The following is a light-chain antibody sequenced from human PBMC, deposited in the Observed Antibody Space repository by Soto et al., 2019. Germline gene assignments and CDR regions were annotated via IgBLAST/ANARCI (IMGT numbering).Light chain of an antibody. V-gene: IGKV3-15*01. CDR3: QQYNTWWT. CDR1: QSVDGN. CDR2: GAS. J-gene: IGKJ1*01. Sequence: EILMTQSPATLSVSPGERATLSCRASQSVDGNLAWYQQKPGQAPRLLIYGASTRATGISARFSGSGSGTEFTLTISSLQSEDFGFYYCQQYNTWWTFGQGTKVDIK.